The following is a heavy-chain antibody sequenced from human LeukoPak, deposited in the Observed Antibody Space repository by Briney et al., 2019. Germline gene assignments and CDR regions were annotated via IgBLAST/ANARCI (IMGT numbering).Heavy chain of an antibody. CDR2: INHSGST. V-gene: IGHV4-34*01. CDR1: GGSFSGYY. CDR3: AFGYNWKPENYYYYMDV. D-gene: IGHD1-1*01. Sequence: PSETLSLTCAVYGGSFSGYYWSWIRQPPGKGLEWIGEINHSGSTNYNPSLKSRVTISVDTSKNQFSLKLSSVTAVDTAVYYCAFGYNWKPENYYYYMDVWGKGTTVTVSS. J-gene: IGHJ6*03.